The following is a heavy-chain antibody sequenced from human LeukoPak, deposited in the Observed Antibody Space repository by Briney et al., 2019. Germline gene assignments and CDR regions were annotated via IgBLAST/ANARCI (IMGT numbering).Heavy chain of an antibody. CDR1: GGSISSSSDY. CDR3: ARQDYGGNIDY. V-gene: IGHV4-39*01. CDR2: IYYSGST. Sequence: SETLSLTCTVSGGSISSSSDYWGWIRQPPGEGLVYIGSIYYSGSTYYNPSLKSRVTISVDTSKNQFSLTLSSVTAADTAVYYCARQDYGGNIDYWGQGTLVTVSS. J-gene: IGHJ4*02. D-gene: IGHD4-23*01.